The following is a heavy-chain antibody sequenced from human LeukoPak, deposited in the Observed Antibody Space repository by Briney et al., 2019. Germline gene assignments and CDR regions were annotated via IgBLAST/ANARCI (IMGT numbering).Heavy chain of an antibody. V-gene: IGHV3-23*01. Sequence: GRSLRLSCAASGFTFSSYAMSWVRQAPGKGLEWVSGISGSGGSTYYADSVKGRFTISRANSKNTLYLQMNSLRAEDTAVYYCANSLYSSSSADYWGQGPVVTVSA. D-gene: IGHD6-6*01. J-gene: IGHJ4*02. CDR2: ISGSGGST. CDR1: GFTFSSYA. CDR3: ANSLYSSSSADY.